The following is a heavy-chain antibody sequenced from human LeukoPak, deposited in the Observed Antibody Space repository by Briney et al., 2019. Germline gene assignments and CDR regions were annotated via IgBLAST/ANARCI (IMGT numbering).Heavy chain of an antibody. V-gene: IGHV4-34*01. CDR3: ARPGSLNWFDP. J-gene: IGHJ5*02. CDR2: INHSGST. Sequence: KTSETLSFTCAVYGGSFSGYYWSWIRQPPGKGLEWIGEINHSGSTNYNPSLKSRVTISVDTSKNQFSLKLSSVTAADTAVYYCARPGSLNWFDPWGQGTLVTVSS. CDR1: GGSFSGYY.